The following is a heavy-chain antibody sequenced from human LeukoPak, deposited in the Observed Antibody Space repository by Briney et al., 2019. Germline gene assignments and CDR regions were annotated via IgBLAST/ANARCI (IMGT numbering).Heavy chain of an antibody. J-gene: IGHJ4*02. V-gene: IGHV3-23*01. CDR2: INGSGGGT. CDR3: EKVSEYFVRWLQFYDY. D-gene: IGHD5-24*01. CDR1: GFTFGDDG. Sequence: PGGSLRLSCTASGFTFGDDGWSWVRQAPGKGLEWVSAINGSGGGTYYADSVKGRFTISRDNSKNTLYLQMNSLRAEDTAVYYCEKVSEYFVRWLQFYDYWGQGTLVTVSS.